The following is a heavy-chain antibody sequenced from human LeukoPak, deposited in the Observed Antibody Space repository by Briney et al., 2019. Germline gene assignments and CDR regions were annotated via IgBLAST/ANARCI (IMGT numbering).Heavy chain of an antibody. J-gene: IGHJ4*02. CDR2: IYYSGST. V-gene: IGHV4-59*11. Sequence: PSETLSLTCTVSGGSISSHYWSWIRQPPGKGLEWIGYIYYSGSTNYNPSLKSRVTISVDTSKNQFSLKLSSVTAADTAVYYCARVSSSWYPYFDYWGQGTLVTVSS. D-gene: IGHD6-13*01. CDR3: ARVSSSWYPYFDY. CDR1: GGSISSHY.